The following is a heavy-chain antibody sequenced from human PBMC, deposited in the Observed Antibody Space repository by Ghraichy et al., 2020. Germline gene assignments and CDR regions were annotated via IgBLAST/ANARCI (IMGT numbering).Heavy chain of an antibody. CDR3: AKDPTGRTVTLGKYFQH. CDR2: LSGSGGAT. D-gene: IGHD5-18*01. J-gene: IGHJ1*01. CDR1: GFTFSSYA. Sequence: GESLNISCAASGFTFSSYAMSWVRQAPGKGLEWVSGLSGSGGATYYADSVKGRFTISRDNSKNTLYLQMNSLRADDTAVYYCAKDPTGRTVTLGKYFQHWGQGTLVTVSS. V-gene: IGHV3-23*01.